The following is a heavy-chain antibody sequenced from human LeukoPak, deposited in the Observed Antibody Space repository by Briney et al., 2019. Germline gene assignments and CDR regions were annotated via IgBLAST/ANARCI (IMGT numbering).Heavy chain of an antibody. V-gene: IGHV3-49*04. CDR1: GFTFGDHA. CDR2: IRAKTFGGAS. CDR3: TRDSLYCSTSTCYGSSAIFYYYMDA. J-gene: IGHJ6*03. Sequence: GRSLRLPCTASGFTFGDHAMSWVRQAPGKGLEWLSLIRAKTFGGASEYAASVKGRFTISRDDSKSIAYLQMDSLTTEDTAVYYCTRDSLYCSTSTCYGSSAIFYYYMDAWGKGTMVTVSS. D-gene: IGHD2-2*01.